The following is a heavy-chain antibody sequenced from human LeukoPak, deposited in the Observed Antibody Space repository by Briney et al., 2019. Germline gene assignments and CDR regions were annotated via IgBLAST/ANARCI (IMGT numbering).Heavy chain of an antibody. V-gene: IGHV3-23*01. CDR2: ISGSGGST. J-gene: IGHJ4*02. D-gene: IGHD3-22*01. CDR3: AKGSVPITMIVVVTPFDY. CDR1: GFTFSSYA. Sequence: SGGSLRLSCAASGFTFSSYAMSWVRQAPGKGLEWVSAISGSGGSTYYADSVKGRFTISRDNSKNTLYLQMNSLRAEDTAVYYCAKGSVPITMIVVVTPFDYWGQGTLVTVSS.